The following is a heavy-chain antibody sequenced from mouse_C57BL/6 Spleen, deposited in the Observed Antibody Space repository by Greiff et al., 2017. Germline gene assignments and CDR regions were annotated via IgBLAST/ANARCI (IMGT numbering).Heavy chain of an antibody. CDR3: ARRHYDYDGYAMDY. V-gene: IGHV1-81*01. CDR1: GYTFTSYG. J-gene: IGHJ4*01. D-gene: IGHD2-4*01. CDR2: SYPRSGNT. Sequence: VQLQQSGAELARPGASVKLSCKASGYTFTSYGISWVKQRTGQGLEWIGESYPRSGNTYYNEKFKGKATLTADKSSSTAYIELRSLTSEDSAVYFCARRHYDYDGYAMDYWGQGTSVTVSS.